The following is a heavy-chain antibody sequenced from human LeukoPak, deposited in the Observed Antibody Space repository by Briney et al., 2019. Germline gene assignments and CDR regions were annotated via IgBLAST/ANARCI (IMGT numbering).Heavy chain of an antibody. J-gene: IGHJ4*02. D-gene: IGHD6-19*01. CDR3: ARAKRQWLVGATIRGDNPPYYFDY. Sequence: SETLSLTCNVSGDSISSIYYWGWIRQPPGKGLEWIASIYQSGSTYHNPSLKSRVTISIDTSKNQFSLKVNSVTAADTAMYYCARAKRQWLVGATIRGDNPPYYFDYWGQGTLVTVSS. CDR1: GDSISSIYY. CDR2: IYQSGST. V-gene: IGHV4-38-2*02.